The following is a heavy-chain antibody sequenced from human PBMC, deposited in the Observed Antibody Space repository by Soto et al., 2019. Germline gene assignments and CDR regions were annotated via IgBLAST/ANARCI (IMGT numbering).Heavy chain of an antibody. D-gene: IGHD3-16*01. CDR2: ISGSGGST. V-gene: IGHV3-23*01. J-gene: IGHJ6*02. CDR1: GFTFSSYA. CDR3: AQGGPPRYYGMDV. Sequence: EVQLLESGGGLVQPGGSLRLSCAASGFTFSSYAMSWVRQAPGKGLEWVSAISGSGGSTYYADSVKGRFTISRDNSKNTLYLQMNSLSAEDTAVYYCAQGGPPRYYGMDVWGQGTTVTVSS.